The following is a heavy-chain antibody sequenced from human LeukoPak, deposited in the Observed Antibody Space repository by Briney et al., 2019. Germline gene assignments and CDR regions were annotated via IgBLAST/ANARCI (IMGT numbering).Heavy chain of an antibody. J-gene: IGHJ6*02. V-gene: IGHV4-61*08. CDR2: IYYSGST. D-gene: IGHD6-19*01. CDR1: GGSISSGGYY. CDR3: ARVGYSSGWYPYYYGMDV. Sequence: SETLSLACTVSGGSISSGGYYWSWIRQPPGKGLEWIGYIYYSGSTNYNPSLKSRVTISVDTSKNQFSLKLSSVTAADTAVYYCARVGYSSGWYPYYYGMDVWGQGTTVTVSS.